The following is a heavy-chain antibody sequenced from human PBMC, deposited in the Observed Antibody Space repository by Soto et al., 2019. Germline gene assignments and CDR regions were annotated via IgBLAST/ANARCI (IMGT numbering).Heavy chain of an antibody. J-gene: IGHJ6*02. D-gene: IGHD2-2*01. CDR2: ISSSSSYI. CDR1: GFTFSSYS. CDR3: ARDFGRDQLNYYGMDV. V-gene: IGHV3-21*01. Sequence: EVQLVESGGGLVKPGGSLRLSCAASGFTFSSYSMNWVRQAPGKGLEWVSSISSSSSYIYYADSVKGRFTISRDNAKNSLYLQMNSLRAEDTAVYYCARDFGRDQLNYYGMDVWGQGTTVTVSS.